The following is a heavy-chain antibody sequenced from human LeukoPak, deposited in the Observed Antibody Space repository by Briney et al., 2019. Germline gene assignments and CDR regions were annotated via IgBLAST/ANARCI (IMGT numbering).Heavy chain of an antibody. CDR1: GFTFSSYA. Sequence: GGSLRLSCAASGFTFSSYAMSWVRQAPGKGLEWVGRIKSKADGGTTDYAAPVKGRFTISRDDSKTTLYLQMNSLRTEDTAMYYCTTLVSVAGVDYWGQGTLVTVSS. CDR2: IKSKADGGTT. D-gene: IGHD6-19*01. J-gene: IGHJ4*02. CDR3: TTLVSVAGVDY. V-gene: IGHV3-15*01.